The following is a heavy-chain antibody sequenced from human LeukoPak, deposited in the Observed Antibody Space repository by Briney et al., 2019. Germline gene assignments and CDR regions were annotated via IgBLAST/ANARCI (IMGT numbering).Heavy chain of an antibody. CDR1: GFTFTSYS. V-gene: IGHV3-23*01. J-gene: IGHJ4*02. CDR3: AKGGKWDVTPFDY. D-gene: IGHD1-26*01. Sequence: GGSLRLSCAASGFTFTSYSMNWVRQAPGKGLEWVSTISGGGGSTYYADSVKGRFTISRDNSKNTLYLQVNSLRAGDTAVYYCAKGGKWDVTPFDYWGQGTLVTVSS. CDR2: ISGGGGST.